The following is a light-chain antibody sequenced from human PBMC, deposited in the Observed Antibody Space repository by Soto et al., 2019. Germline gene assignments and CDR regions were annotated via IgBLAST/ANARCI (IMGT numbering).Light chain of an antibody. CDR2: AAS. CDR3: QQSYSTAWT. Sequence: AIRMTQSPSSFSASTGDRVTITCRASQGISSYLAWYQQKPGKAPKLLIYAASSLQSGVPSRFSGSGSGTDFTLTINSLQPEDFATYYCQQSYSTAWTFGQGTKVDIK. J-gene: IGKJ1*01. CDR1: QGISSY. V-gene: IGKV1-8*01.